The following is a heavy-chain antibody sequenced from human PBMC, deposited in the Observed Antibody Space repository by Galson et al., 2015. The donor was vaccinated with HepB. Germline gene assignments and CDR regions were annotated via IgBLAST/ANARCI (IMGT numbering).Heavy chain of an antibody. CDR2: ISYDGSNK. CDR1: GFTFSSYA. J-gene: IGHJ6*02. Sequence: SLRLSCAASGFTFSSYAMHWVRQAPGKGLEWVAVISYDGSNKYYADSVKGRFTISRDNSKNTLYLQMNSLRAEDTAVYYCASLVGMVYSGYDPEGPTNYGMDVWGQGTTVTVSS. CDR3: ASLVGMVYSGYDPEGPTNYGMDV. D-gene: IGHD5-12*01. V-gene: IGHV3-30*04.